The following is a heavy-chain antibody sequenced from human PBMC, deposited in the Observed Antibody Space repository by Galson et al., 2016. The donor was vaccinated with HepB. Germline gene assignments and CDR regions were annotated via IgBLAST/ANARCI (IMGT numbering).Heavy chain of an antibody. J-gene: IGHJ6*02. Sequence: PAQVKPTQTLTQTCTFPGFSLSTSGVGVGWIRHPPGKALEWLALLYWDDEKRHSPSLKSRLTIIKDDSKNQVVRTMTNMDPVDTDTHYCAHLYYYALYGMDVWGQGTTVTVSS. CDR2: LYWDDEK. D-gene: IGHD3-10*01. V-gene: IGHV2-5*02. CDR3: AHLYYYALYGMDV. CDR1: GFSLSTSGVG.